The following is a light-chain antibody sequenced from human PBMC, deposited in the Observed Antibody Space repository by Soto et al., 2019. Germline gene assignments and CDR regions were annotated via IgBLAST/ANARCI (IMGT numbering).Light chain of an antibody. CDR1: QSVGSS. CDR3: QQRTTWPLT. Sequence: ENVLTQSPATLSLSPGERATLSCRASQSVGSSLGWYQQRPGQAPRLLIYDASNRATGVPARFSGSGSGTDFALTISSLEPEDFAVYYCQQRTTWPLTFGQGTRLDI. CDR2: DAS. J-gene: IGKJ5*01. V-gene: IGKV3-11*01.